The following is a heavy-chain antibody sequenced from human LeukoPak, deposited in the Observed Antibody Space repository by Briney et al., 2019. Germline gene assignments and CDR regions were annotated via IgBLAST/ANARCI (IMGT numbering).Heavy chain of an antibody. CDR3: ASSAALPRGYYYYGMDV. CDR1: GVTLSSYA. CDR2: ISSSGSGGNT. J-gene: IGHJ6*02. Sequence: PGGSLRLSCAASGVTLSSYAMSWARQAPGKGLEWVSGISSSGSGGNTYYADSVKGRFTISRDSSKNTLFLHMNSLRAEDTAVYYCASSAALPRGYYYYGMDVWGQGTTVTVSS. V-gene: IGHV3-23*01. D-gene: IGHD3-10*01.